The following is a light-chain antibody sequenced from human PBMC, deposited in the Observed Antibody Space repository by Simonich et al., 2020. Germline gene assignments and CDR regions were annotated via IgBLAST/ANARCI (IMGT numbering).Light chain of an antibody. CDR2: DAS. J-gene: IGKJ2*01. V-gene: IGKV3-11*01. Sequence: EIVLTQSPATLSLSPGERATLSCRASQSVSTYLAWYQQKPGQAPRLLIYDASNRATGIPARFSGSGSGTDFTLTISSLEPEDFAVYYGQQYYSTPYTFGQGTKLEIK. CDR3: QQYYSTPYT. CDR1: QSVSTY.